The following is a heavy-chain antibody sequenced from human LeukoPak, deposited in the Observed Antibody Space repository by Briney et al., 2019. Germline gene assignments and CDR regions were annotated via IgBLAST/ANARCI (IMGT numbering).Heavy chain of an antibody. Sequence: GGSLRLSCAASGFTFSRYSMNWVRQAPGKGLEWVSPISSSSSFIYYADSVKGRFTISRDNAKNSLYLQMNSLRAEDTAVYYCARDPPLGSCSTISCPHLDYWGQGTLVTVSS. CDR3: ARDPPLGSCSTISCPHLDY. D-gene: IGHD2-2*01. CDR2: ISSSSSFI. V-gene: IGHV3-21*01. CDR1: GFTFSRYS. J-gene: IGHJ4*02.